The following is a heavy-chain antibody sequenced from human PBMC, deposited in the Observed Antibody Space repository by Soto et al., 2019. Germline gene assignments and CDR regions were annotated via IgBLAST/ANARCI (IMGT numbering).Heavy chain of an antibody. V-gene: IGHV1-69*13. J-gene: IGHJ6*02. D-gene: IGHD2-15*01. Sequence: SVKVSCKASGGTFSSYAISWVRQAPGQGLEWMGGIIPIFGTANYAQKFQGRVTITADESTSTAYMELSSLRSEDTAVYYCARSSLGDAAKYYHSYGMDVWCQGTTVTVSS. CDR3: ARSSLGDAAKYYHSYGMDV. CDR2: IIPIFGTA. CDR1: GGTFSSYA.